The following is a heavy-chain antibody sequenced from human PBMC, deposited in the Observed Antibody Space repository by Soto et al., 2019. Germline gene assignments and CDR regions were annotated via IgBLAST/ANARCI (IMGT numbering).Heavy chain of an antibody. J-gene: IGHJ3*02. CDR2: INPNSVGT. V-gene: IGHV1-2*02. CDR3: AREPMVRAAHGFDI. D-gene: IGHD3-10*01. CDR1: GYTFTGHY. Sequence: ASVKVSCKASGYTFTGHYMHWVQQAPGQGLEWMGWINPNSVGTNYAQKFQGRVTMTRDTSISTAYMELSRLRSDDTAVYYCAREPMVRAAHGFDIWGQGXMVTV.